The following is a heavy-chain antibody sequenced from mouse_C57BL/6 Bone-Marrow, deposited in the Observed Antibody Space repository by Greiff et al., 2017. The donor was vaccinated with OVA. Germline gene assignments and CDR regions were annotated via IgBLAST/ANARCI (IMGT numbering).Heavy chain of an antibody. V-gene: IGHV1-55*01. CDR2: IYPGSGST. CDR1: GYTFTSYW. J-gene: IGHJ2*01. D-gene: IGHD2-2*01. CDR3: AVIYYGYDD. Sequence: QVQLQQPGAELVKPGASVQMSCKASGYTFTSYWITWVTQRPGQGLEWIGDIYPGSGSTNYNEKFTSKATLTVDTSPSTSYMQLSSLTSEDSAVYYCAVIYYGYDDWGQGTTLTVSS.